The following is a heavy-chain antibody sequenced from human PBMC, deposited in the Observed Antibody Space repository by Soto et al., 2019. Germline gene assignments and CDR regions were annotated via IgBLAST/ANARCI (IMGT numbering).Heavy chain of an antibody. CDR3: VRGRSYSVYDI. J-gene: IGHJ4*02. CDR1: GGSISEKY. V-gene: IGHV4-4*07. D-gene: IGHD5-12*01. Sequence: SETLSLTCIVSGGSISEKYWNWVRQHPGKGLEWIGLIFANGHTDYNPSLKSRVTMAVDAPKNQFSLRLTSMTAAYTVVYYCVRGRSYSVYDIWGPGTLVTVSS. CDR2: IFANGHT.